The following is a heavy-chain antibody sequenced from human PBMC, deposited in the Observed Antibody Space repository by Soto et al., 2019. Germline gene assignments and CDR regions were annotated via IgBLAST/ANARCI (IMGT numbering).Heavy chain of an antibody. CDR1: GYTFTSYG. V-gene: IGHV1-18*01. CDR3: ARDGTPRVPASMYWFDP. J-gene: IGHJ5*02. CDR2: ISAYSGNT. D-gene: IGHD2-2*01. Sequence: GASVKVSCKASGYTFTSYGINWVRQAPGQGLEWMAWISAYSGNTKYSQKFQGRVSMTTDTPTSTAYMELRSLRSDDTAVYYCARDGTPRVPASMYWFDPWGQGTLVTVSS.